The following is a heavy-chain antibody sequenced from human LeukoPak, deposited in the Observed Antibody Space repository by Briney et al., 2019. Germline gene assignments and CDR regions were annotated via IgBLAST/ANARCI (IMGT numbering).Heavy chain of an antibody. Sequence: GESLKISCKGSGYSFTSYWIGWVRQMPGKGLEWMGIIYPGDSDTRYSPSFQGQVTISAYKSISTAYLQWSSLKASDTAMYYCARGAGIVGATRNFDYWGQGTLVTVSS. J-gene: IGHJ4*02. D-gene: IGHD1-26*01. CDR1: GYSFTSYW. V-gene: IGHV5-51*01. CDR2: IYPGDSDT. CDR3: ARGAGIVGATRNFDY.